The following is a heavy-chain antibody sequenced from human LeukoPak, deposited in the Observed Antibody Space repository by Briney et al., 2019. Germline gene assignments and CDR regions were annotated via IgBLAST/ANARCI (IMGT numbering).Heavy chain of an antibody. CDR2: IYTSGST. CDR3: ARYGRYYDFWRGDQIDWYFDL. Sequence: PSETLSLTCTVSSGSISSYYWNWMRQPAGKGLEWIRRIYTSGSTNSNPSLKSRVTMSVDTAKNQCSLKLSSVTAADTGVYYCARYGRYYDFWRGDQIDWYFDLWGRGTLVTVSS. CDR1: SGSISSYY. V-gene: IGHV4-4*07. J-gene: IGHJ2*01. D-gene: IGHD3-3*01.